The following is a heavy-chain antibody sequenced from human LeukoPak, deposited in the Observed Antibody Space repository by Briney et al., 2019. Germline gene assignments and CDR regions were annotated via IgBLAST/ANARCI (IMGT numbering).Heavy chain of an antibody. Sequence: GESLRLSCAVSGFIVSSDYMSWVRQAPGKGLEWVSTIYSGGSTYYADSVKGRFTISRDNSKNTLFLHMNTLRAEDTAIYYCAKDRTVGASYWYFDLWGRGTLVTVSS. D-gene: IGHD1-26*01. V-gene: IGHV3-53*01. CDR3: AKDRTVGASYWYFDL. J-gene: IGHJ2*01. CDR2: IYSGGST. CDR1: GFIVSSDY.